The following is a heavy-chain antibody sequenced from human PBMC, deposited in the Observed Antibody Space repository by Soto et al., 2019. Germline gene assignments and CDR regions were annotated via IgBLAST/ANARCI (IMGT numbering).Heavy chain of an antibody. CDR1: GFTFSSFT. J-gene: IGHJ4*02. CDR2: ISPTALSP. V-gene: IGHV3-21*06. CDR3: MGDFGGERGYGGY. D-gene: IGHD3-16*01. Sequence: EVQLVESGGGLVRPGGSLRLSCSASGFTFSSFTMNWVRRAPGKGLEWIASISPTALSPFYGDSVKGRGTISRDNAESALFLQMINLRDDDTGVYYCMGDFGGERGYGGYWRQGTQVSVPP.